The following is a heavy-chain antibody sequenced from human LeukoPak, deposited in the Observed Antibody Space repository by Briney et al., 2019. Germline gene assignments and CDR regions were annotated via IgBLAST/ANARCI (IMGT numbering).Heavy chain of an antibody. CDR3: ARHSYDIGV. J-gene: IGHJ6*02. CDR1: GFTFSAYV. V-gene: IGHV3-30-3*01. Sequence: GRSPCLSCAASGFTFSAYVLHWGRQAAGNGLDWLAVISSDGYKQYYADSVTGRFTISRDNFKHTLYLQMNSLRAEDTAVYYCARHSYDIGVWGQGTTDTVS. CDR2: ISSDGYKQ.